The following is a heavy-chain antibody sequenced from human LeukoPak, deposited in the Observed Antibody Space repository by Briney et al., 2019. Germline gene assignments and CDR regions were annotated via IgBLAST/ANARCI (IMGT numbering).Heavy chain of an antibody. CDR2: IHYDGNT. V-gene: IGHV4-39*01. D-gene: IGHD4-17*01. CDR1: GGFISSSSYS. CDR3: ARHSLTNYGYYY. Sequence: SETLSLTCTVSGGFISSSSYSWTWIRQPPGKGLEWIGSIHYDGNTYYKPSLKSRVTISVDTSRIQFSLRLSSATAADMATYYCARHSLTNYGYYYWGQGTLVTVSS. J-gene: IGHJ4*02.